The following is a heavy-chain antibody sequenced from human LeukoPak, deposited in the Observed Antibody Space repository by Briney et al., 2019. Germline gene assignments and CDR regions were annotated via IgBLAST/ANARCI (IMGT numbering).Heavy chain of an antibody. CDR2: IYYSGST. J-gene: IGHJ3*02. Sequence: SETLSLTCTVSGGSISSYYWSWLRQPPGKGLEWIGYIYYSGSTNYNPSLKSRVTISVDTSKNQFSLKLSSVTAADTAVYYCARGRRGIDAFDIWGQGTMVTVSS. CDR1: GGSISSYY. CDR3: ARGRRGIDAFDI. V-gene: IGHV4-59*01. D-gene: IGHD3-10*01.